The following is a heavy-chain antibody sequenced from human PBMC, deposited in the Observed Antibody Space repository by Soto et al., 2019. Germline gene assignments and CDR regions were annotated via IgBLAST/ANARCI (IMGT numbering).Heavy chain of an antibody. CDR3: TRSGTYGDFDAFDI. V-gene: IGHV3-49*03. D-gene: IGHD4-17*01. CDR2: IRSKAYGGTT. J-gene: IGHJ3*02. CDR1: GFTFFDYA. Sequence: GSLRLSCTASGFTFFDYAMICFRHSPFKGLEWVVFIRSKAYGGTTEYAASVKGRFTISRDDSKSIAYLQMNSLKTEDTAVYYCTRSGTYGDFDAFDIWGQGTMVTVSS.